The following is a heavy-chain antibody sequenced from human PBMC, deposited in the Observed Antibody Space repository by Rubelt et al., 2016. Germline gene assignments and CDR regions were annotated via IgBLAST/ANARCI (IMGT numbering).Heavy chain of an antibody. V-gene: IGHV1-2*02. D-gene: IGHD1-1*01. CDR2: INPNSGGT. CDR1: GYTFTGFY. CDR3: ARQRDTTGTTGRWFDP. Sequence: QVQLVQSGAEVKKPGASVKVSCKASGYTFTGFYIHWVRQAPGQGLEWMGWINPNSGGTNYAQKFQGRVTITRDTSISTAYMDLSRLRSDDTAVYYCARQRDTTGTTGRWFDPWGQGTLVTVSS. J-gene: IGHJ5*02.